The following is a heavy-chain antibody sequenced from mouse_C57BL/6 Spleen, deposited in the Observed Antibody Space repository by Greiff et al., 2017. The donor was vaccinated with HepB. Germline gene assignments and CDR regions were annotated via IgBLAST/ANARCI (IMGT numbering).Heavy chain of an antibody. CDR1: GYAFSSSW. Sequence: QVQLQQSGPELVKPGASVKISCKASGYAFSSSWMHWVKQRPGKGLEWIGRIYPGDGDTNYNGKFKGKATLTADKSSSTAYMQLSSLTSEDAAVYFCAREDYDGGDWYFDDWGTGTTVTVSS. D-gene: IGHD2-4*01. V-gene: IGHV1-82*01. CDR2: IYPGDGDT. J-gene: IGHJ1*03. CDR3: AREDYDGGDWYFDD.